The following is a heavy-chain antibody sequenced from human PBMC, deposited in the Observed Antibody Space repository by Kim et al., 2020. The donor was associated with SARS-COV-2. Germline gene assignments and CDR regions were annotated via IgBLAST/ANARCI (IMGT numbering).Heavy chain of an antibody. CDR1: GFTFSSYS. CDR2: ISSSSSYI. Sequence: GGSLRLSCAASGFTFSSYSMNWVRQAPGKGLEWVSSISSSSSYIYYADSVKGRFTISRDNAKNSLYLQMNSLRAEDTAVYYCARDEGDIVVVPAAQGGYGMDVWGQGTTVTVSS. D-gene: IGHD2-2*01. J-gene: IGHJ6*02. CDR3: ARDEGDIVVVPAAQGGYGMDV. V-gene: IGHV3-21*01.